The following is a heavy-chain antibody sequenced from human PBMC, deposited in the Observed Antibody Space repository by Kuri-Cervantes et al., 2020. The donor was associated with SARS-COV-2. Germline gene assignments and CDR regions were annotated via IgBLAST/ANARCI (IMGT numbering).Heavy chain of an antibody. V-gene: IGHV4-39*01. CDR2: INHSGST. CDR1: GGSISSSSYY. Sequence: GSLRLSCTVSGGSISSSSYYWGWIRQPPGKGLEWIGEINHSGSTNYNPSLKSRVTISVDTSKNQFSLKLSSVTAADTAVYYCALSSTSRNYYYYGMDVWGQGTTVTVSS. CDR3: ALSSTSRNYYYYGMDV. D-gene: IGHD2-2*01. J-gene: IGHJ6*02.